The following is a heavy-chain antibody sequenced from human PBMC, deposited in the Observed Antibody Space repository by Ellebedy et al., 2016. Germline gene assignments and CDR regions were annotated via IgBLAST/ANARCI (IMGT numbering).Heavy chain of an antibody. Sequence: GESLKISXAASGFTFSNSWINWVRQAPGKGLKWVANIKPDGSEKNYLDSVKGRFTISRDNARNSVYLQMDSLRAEDTAVYYCARGIVVPAAPCLDYWGQGTLVTVSS. CDR2: IKPDGSEK. J-gene: IGHJ4*02. D-gene: IGHD2-2*01. CDR3: ARGIVVPAAPCLDY. CDR1: GFTFSNSW. V-gene: IGHV3-7*01.